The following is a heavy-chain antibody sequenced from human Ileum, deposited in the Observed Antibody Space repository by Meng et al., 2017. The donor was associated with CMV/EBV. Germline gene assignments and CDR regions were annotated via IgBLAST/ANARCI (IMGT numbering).Heavy chain of an antibody. CDR1: GFTFSNSA. CDR3: SKDQWGGSSTLTGMDV. J-gene: IGHJ6*02. CDR2: ISDDGSRI. D-gene: IGHD6-6*01. V-gene: IGHV3-30-3*01. Sequence: GGSLRLSCAVSGFTFSNSAMHWVRQAPGKGLEWVSMISDDGSRIYHANSVKGRFTISRDNSKNTLYLQMNSLRTEDTALYYCSKDQWGGSSTLTGMDVWGQGTTVTVSS.